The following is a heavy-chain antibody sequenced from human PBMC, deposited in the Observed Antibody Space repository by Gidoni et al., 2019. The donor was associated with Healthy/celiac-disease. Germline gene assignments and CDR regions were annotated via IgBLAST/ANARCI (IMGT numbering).Heavy chain of an antibody. CDR2: INHSGST. D-gene: IGHD2-2*01. CDR1: GGSFSGYY. J-gene: IGHJ4*02. Sequence: QVQLQQWGAGLLKPSETLSLTCAVYGGSFSGYYWSWIRQPPGKGLEWIGEINHSGSTNYNPSLKSRVTISVDTSKNQFSLKLSSVTAADTAVYYCARGRYCSSTSCYDDFDYWGQGTLVTVSS. V-gene: IGHV4-34*01. CDR3: ARGRYCSSTSCYDDFDY.